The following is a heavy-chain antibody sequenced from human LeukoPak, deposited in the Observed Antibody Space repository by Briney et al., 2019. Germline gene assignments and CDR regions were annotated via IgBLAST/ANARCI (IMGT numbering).Heavy chain of an antibody. Sequence: GGSLRLSCAASGFTFSSYTMHWVRQAPGKGLEWVAVISYDGSNKYYADSVKGRFTISRDNSKNTLFLQMNSLTTEDTAVYYCAKEVGGDYVFDYWGQGTLVTVSS. J-gene: IGHJ4*02. CDR2: ISYDGSNK. V-gene: IGHV3-30-3*01. CDR3: AKEVGGDYVFDY. CDR1: GFTFSSYT. D-gene: IGHD4-17*01.